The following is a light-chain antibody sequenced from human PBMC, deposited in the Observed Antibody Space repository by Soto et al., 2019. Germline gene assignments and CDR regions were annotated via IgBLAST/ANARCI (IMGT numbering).Light chain of an antibody. CDR1: QSVNSN. J-gene: IGKJ4*01. CDR3: QQYKNWPSLT. V-gene: IGKV3-15*01. CDR2: GAS. Sequence: EIVMTQSPATLSVSPGERATLSCRASQSVNSNLAWYQQKPGQAPRLLIYGASTGATGIPDRFSGSGFGTEFILTISSLQPEDFAVYYCQQYKNWPSLTFGGGTKVETK.